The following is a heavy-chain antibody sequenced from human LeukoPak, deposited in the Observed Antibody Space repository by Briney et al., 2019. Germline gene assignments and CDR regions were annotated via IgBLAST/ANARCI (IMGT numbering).Heavy chain of an antibody. Sequence: GGSLRLSCAASGFTFSDYYMGWIRQAPGKGLEWVSYISSSGSTIYYADSVKGRFTISRDNPKNSLYLQMNSLRAEDTAVYYCARLEPCGATVDHWGQGNLVTVSS. J-gene: IGHJ1*01. CDR3: ARLEPCGATVDH. V-gene: IGHV3-11*01. CDR1: GFTFSDYY. CDR2: ISSSGSTI. D-gene: IGHD3-3*01.